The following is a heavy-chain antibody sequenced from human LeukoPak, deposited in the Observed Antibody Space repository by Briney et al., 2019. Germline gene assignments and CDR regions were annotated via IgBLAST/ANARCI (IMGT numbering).Heavy chain of an antibody. D-gene: IGHD6-19*01. CDR2: ITHDSTTI. CDR1: GSTLRIYG. Sequence: GGSLRLSCAASGSTLRIYGMNWVRQAPGKWTEWASYITHDSTTIYYKDSVKGRFTMSRDNARTSLYLQMTSLRAEDTAMYYCARATRSGYDYWGQGTLVTVSS. V-gene: IGHV3-48*04. J-gene: IGHJ4*02. CDR3: ARATRSGYDY.